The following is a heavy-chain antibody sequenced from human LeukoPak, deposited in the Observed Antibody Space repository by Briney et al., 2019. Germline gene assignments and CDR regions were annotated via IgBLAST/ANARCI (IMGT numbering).Heavy chain of an antibody. CDR1: GFTFSTYW. Sequence: GGSLRLSCAASGFTFSTYWIHWVRQAPGKGLVWVSRISTDGSTTNYADSVKGRFTISRDNAKNTLYLQMNDLRAKDTAVYYCARAGSFRFDYWGQGTLVTVSS. V-gene: IGHV3-74*01. J-gene: IGHJ4*02. D-gene: IGHD3-10*01. CDR2: ISTDGSTT. CDR3: ARAGSFRFDY.